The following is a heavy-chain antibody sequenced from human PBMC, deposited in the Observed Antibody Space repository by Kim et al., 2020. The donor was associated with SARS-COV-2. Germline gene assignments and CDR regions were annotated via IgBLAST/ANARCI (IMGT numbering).Heavy chain of an antibody. CDR1: GFTFSSYA. D-gene: IGHD6-13*01. V-gene: IGHV3-30*04. Sequence: GGSLRLSCAASGFTFSSYAMHWVRQAPGKGLEWVAVISYDGSNKYYADSVKGRFTISRDNSKNTLYLQMNSLRAEDTAVYYCARDRVKWQQLGKRFYSDFDYWGQGTLVTVSS. J-gene: IGHJ4*02. CDR2: ISYDGSNK. CDR3: ARDRVKWQQLGKRFYSDFDY.